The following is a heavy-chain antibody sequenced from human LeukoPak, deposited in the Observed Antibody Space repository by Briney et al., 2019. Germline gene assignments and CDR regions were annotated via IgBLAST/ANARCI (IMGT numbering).Heavy chain of an antibody. V-gene: IGHV1-18*01. CDR2: VSPYNGNT. CDR3: ASGYSHTFDY. CDR1: GYTFSNYG. Sequence: ASVKVSCKASGYTFSNYGISWVRQAPGQGLEWMGWVSPYNGNTNYAQKSQGRVTMTRDTSISTAYMELSRLRSDDTAVYYCASGYSHTFDYWGQGTLVTVSS. D-gene: IGHD5-18*01. J-gene: IGHJ4*02.